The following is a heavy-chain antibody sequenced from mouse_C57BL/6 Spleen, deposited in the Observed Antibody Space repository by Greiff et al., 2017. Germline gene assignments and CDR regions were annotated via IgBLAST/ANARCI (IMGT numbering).Heavy chain of an antibody. CDR3: ARRLGMDY. V-gene: IGHV1-82*01. CDR1: GYAFSSSW. J-gene: IGHJ4*01. Sequence: VQLQQSGPELVKPGASVKISCKASGYAFSSSWMNWVKQRPGKGLEWIGRIYPGDGDTNYNGKFKGKATLTADKSSSTAYMQLSSLTSEDSAVYFCARRLGMDYWGQGTSVTVSS. CDR2: IYPGDGDT. D-gene: IGHD3-2*02.